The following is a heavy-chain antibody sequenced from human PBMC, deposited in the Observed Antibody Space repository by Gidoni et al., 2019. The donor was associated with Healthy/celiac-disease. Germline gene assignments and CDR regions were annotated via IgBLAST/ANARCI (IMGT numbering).Heavy chain of an antibody. CDR2: MNPNSGNT. V-gene: IGHV1-8*01. J-gene: IGHJ6*02. CDR1: GYTFTSYD. D-gene: IGHD6-6*01. CDR3: ASFEYSTSLDDWYGMDV. Sequence: QVQLVQSGAEVTKPGASVKVSCKASGYTFTSYDINWVRQATGQGLEWMGWMNPNSGNTGYAQKFQGRVTMTRNTSISTAYMELSSLRSEDTAVYYCASFEYSTSLDDWYGMDVWGQGTTVTVSS.